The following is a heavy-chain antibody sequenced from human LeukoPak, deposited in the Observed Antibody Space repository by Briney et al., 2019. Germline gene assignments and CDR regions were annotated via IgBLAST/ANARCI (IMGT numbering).Heavy chain of an antibody. Sequence: GGSLRLSCAASGFTFSSNVMSWVRQAPGKGLEWVSVISGSSDYTYYADSVKGRFTISRDNSKNTLYLQMNSLRAEDTAVYYCARGSDYDFWSGFALWGQGTLVTVSS. CDR1: GFTFSSNV. CDR2: ISGSSDYT. J-gene: IGHJ4*02. V-gene: IGHV3-23*01. CDR3: ARGSDYDFWSGFAL. D-gene: IGHD3-3*01.